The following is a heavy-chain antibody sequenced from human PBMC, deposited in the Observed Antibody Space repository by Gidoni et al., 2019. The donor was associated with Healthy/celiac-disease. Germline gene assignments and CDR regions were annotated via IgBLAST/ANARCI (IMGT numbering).Heavy chain of an antibody. J-gene: IGHJ4*02. CDR3: ARTGRLREWLQLLSDY. D-gene: IGHD3-16*01. Sequence: QVQLVQSGAEVKKPGASVKVSCTASGYTFTSYGISRVRQAPGQGLEWMGWIRAYNGNTNYAQKLQGRVTMTTDTSTSTAYMELRSLRSDDTAVYYCARTGRLREWLQLLSDYWGQGTLVTVSS. V-gene: IGHV1-18*01. CDR1: GYTFTSYG. CDR2: IRAYNGNT.